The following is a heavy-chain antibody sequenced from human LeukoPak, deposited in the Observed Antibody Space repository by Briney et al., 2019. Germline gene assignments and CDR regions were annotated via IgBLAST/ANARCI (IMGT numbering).Heavy chain of an antibody. V-gene: IGHV3-30*04. CDR3: ARDASGGWGDAFDV. CDR2: ISSDGSKK. D-gene: IGHD3-16*01. J-gene: IGHJ3*01. CDR1: GFTLSSHA. Sequence: PGGSLRLSCAASGFTLSSHAMHWVRQAPGKGLEWVAVISSDGSKKYYGDSVKGRFTISRDNSKKTLFVQMNSLRAEDTAVYYCARDASGGWGDAFDVWGQGTVVTVSS.